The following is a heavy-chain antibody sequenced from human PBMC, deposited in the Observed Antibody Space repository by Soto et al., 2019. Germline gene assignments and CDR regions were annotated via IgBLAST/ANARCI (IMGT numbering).Heavy chain of an antibody. CDR2: IYSGGST. CDR3: ERENGELRYFDWVPYYGMDV. V-gene: IGHV3-53*01. CDR1: GFPVSSNY. D-gene: IGHD3-9*01. Sequence: GGSLRLSGAACGFPVSSNYISWVRQAPGKGLEWVSVIYSGGSTYYADSVKGRFTISRDNSKNTLYLQMNSLRAEDTAVYYCERENGELRYFDWVPYYGMDVFGQRTTVAVCS. J-gene: IGHJ6*01.